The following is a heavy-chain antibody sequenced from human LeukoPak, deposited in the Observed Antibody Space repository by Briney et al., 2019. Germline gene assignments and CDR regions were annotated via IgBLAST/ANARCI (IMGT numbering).Heavy chain of an antibody. Sequence: GGSLRLSCAASGFTVSSNYMSWVRQAPGKGLEWFSVIYSGGSTYYADSVKGRFTISRDNSKNTLYLQMNSLRAEDAAVYYCARVLQAAAVIRDYWGQGTLVTVSS. J-gene: IGHJ4*02. CDR1: GFTVSSNY. V-gene: IGHV3-53*01. CDR3: ARVLQAAAVIRDY. CDR2: IYSGGST. D-gene: IGHD6-13*01.